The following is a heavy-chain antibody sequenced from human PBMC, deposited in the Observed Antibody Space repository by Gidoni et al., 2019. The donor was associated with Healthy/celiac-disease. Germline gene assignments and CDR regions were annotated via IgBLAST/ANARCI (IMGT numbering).Heavy chain of an antibody. Sequence: QVQLVQSGAEVKKPGSSVKVSCKASGGTFSSYAISWVRQAPGQGLEWMGGIIPIFGTANYAQKFQGRVTITADESTSTAYMELSSLRSEDTAVYYCARTDIVVVPARDVPAFDIWGQGTMVTVSS. J-gene: IGHJ3*02. CDR3: ARTDIVVVPARDVPAFDI. CDR2: IIPIFGTA. CDR1: GGTFSSYA. V-gene: IGHV1-69*01. D-gene: IGHD2-2*01.